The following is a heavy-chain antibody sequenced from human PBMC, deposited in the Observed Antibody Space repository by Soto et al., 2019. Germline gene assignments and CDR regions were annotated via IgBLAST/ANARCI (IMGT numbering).Heavy chain of an antibody. CDR2: IWYDGSNK. CDR1: GFTFSSYG. J-gene: IGHJ6*02. V-gene: IGHV3-33*01. CDR3: ARDIVVVVAATDYYYGMDV. Sequence: PGGSLRLSCAASGFTFSSYGMHWVRQAPGKGLEWVAVIWYDGSNKYYADSVKGRFTISRDNSKNTLYLQMNSLRAEDTAVYYCARDIVVVVAATDYYYGMDVWGQGTTVTAP. D-gene: IGHD2-15*01.